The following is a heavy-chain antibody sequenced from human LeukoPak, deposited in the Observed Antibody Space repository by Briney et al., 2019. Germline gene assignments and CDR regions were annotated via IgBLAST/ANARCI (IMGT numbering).Heavy chain of an antibody. V-gene: IGHV4-31*03. CDR3: ARSGRGYSYGPDY. CDR2: IYYSGST. CDR1: GGSISSGGYY. D-gene: IGHD5-18*01. J-gene: IGHJ4*02. Sequence: PSETLSLTCTVSGGSISSGGYYWSWIRQHPGKGLEWIGYIYYSGSTYYNPSLKSRVTISVDTSKNQFSLKLSSVTAADTAVYYCARSGRGYSYGPDYWGQGTLVTVSS.